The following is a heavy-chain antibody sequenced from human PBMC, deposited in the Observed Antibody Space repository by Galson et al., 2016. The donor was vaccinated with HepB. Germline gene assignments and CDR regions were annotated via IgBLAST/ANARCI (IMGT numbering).Heavy chain of an antibody. D-gene: IGHD6-13*01. Sequence: SLRLSCAASGFTFSYYSMTWVRQAPGKGLARVSSTSSSSSYIYYADSAKGRFTISRDNAKNSLYLQMNSLRAEDTAVYYCARDLIAAAGRTFYYYYYYMDVWGKGTTVTVSS. CDR1: GFTFSYYS. CDR3: ARDLIAAAGRTFYYYYYYMDV. J-gene: IGHJ6*03. CDR2: TSSSSSYI. V-gene: IGHV3-21*01.